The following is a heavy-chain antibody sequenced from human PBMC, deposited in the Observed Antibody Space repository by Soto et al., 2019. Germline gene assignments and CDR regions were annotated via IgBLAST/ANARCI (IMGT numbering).Heavy chain of an antibody. Sequence: GGSLRLSCAASGFTFSSYWMSWVRQAPGKGLEWVANIKQDGSEKYYVDSVKGRFTISRDNAKNSLYLQMNSLRAEDTAVYYCARGIAAAVTLLNYWGQGTLVTVSS. CDR2: IKQDGSEK. CDR1: GFTFSSYW. D-gene: IGHD6-13*01. V-gene: IGHV3-7*01. J-gene: IGHJ4*02. CDR3: ARGIAAAVTLLNY.